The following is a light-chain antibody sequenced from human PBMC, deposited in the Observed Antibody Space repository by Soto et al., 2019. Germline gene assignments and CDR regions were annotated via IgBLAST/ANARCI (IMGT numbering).Light chain of an antibody. Sequence: QSALTQPASVSGSPGQSITISCTRTSSDVGGHNCVSWYQQHPGKAPKLMIYNVSNRPSEISNRFSGSKSGNTASLTISGLQAEDEADYYCNSYTSSFTYVFGTGTKVTVL. V-gene: IGLV2-14*01. J-gene: IGLJ1*01. CDR3: NSYTSSFTYV. CDR1: SSDVGGHNC. CDR2: NVS.